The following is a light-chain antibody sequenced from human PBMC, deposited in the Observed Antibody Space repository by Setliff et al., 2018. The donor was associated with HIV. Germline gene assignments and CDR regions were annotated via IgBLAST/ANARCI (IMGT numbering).Light chain of an antibody. CDR1: SSNIGNNV. V-gene: IGLV1-36*01. CDR2: YGD. CDR3: AAWDDSLNGNV. Sequence: QSVLTQPPSVSEAPRQRVTISCSGSSSNIGNNVVNWYQQLPGKAPKLLIYYGDLLPSGVSDRFSGSKSGTSASLAISGLQSEDEADYYCAAWDDSLNGNVFGSGTKVTVL. J-gene: IGLJ1*01.